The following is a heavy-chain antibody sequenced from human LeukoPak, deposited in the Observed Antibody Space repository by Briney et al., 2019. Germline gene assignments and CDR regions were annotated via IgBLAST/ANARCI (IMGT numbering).Heavy chain of an antibody. V-gene: IGHV4-34*01. J-gene: IGHJ3*02. Sequence: SETLSLTCAVYGGSFSGYYWSWIRQPPGKGLEWIGEINHSGSTNYNPYLKSRVTISVDTSKNQFSLKLSSVTAADTAVYYCARGAGYCSGTSCYYDAFDIWGQGTMVTVSS. D-gene: IGHD2-2*01. CDR3: ARGAGYCSGTSCYYDAFDI. CDR1: GGSFSGYY. CDR2: INHSGST.